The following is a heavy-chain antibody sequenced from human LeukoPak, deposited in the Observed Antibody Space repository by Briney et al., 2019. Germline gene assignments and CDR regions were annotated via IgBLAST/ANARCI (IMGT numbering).Heavy chain of an antibody. D-gene: IGHD2-15*01. Sequence: GGSLRLSCAASGFTFSSYGMHWVRQAPGKGLEWVAVISYDGSNKYYADSVKGRFTISRDNSKNTLYLQMNSLRAEDTAVYYCAKGSWWFDYWGQGTLVTVSS. CDR3: AKGSWWFDY. CDR1: GFTFSSYG. J-gene: IGHJ4*02. CDR2: ISYDGSNK. V-gene: IGHV3-30*18.